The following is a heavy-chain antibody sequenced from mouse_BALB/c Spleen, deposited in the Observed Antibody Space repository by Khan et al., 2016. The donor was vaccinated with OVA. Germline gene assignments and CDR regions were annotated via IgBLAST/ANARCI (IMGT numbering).Heavy chain of an antibody. V-gene: IGHV1-5*01. J-gene: IGHJ2*01. CDR3: TRNGFGNYESWDY. Sequence: VRLHPSGTVLARPGASVKMSCKGSGYTFTNYWMHWVKQRPGQGLEWIGVIYPGNSDTNYNQKFKGKAKLTAVTSTSTAYMELTSLTKEDSAGYYCTRNGFGNYESWDYWGQGTTLTVSS. D-gene: IGHD2-1*01. CDR2: IYPGNSDT. CDR1: GYTFTNYW.